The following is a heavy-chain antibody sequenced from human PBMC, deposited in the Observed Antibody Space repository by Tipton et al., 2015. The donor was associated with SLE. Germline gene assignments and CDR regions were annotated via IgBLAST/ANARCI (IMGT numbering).Heavy chain of an antibody. Sequence: TLSLTCAVYGGSFSGYYWSWIRQPPGKGLEWIGYIYYSGSTNYNPSLKSRVTIPVDTSKNQFSLKLSSVTAADTAVYYCARRLTRYSGYDYFDYWGQGTLVTVSS. CDR1: GGSFSGYY. CDR3: ARRLTRYSGYDYFDY. V-gene: IGHV4-59*08. D-gene: IGHD5-12*01. CDR2: IYYSGST. J-gene: IGHJ4*02.